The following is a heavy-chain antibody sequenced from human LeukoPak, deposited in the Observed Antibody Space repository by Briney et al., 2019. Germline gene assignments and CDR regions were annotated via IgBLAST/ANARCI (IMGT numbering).Heavy chain of an antibody. V-gene: IGHV4-34*01. CDR3: ARGGPGAYDSSGYYTSGGSWFDP. CDR1: GGSFSGYY. Sequence: PSETLSLTCAVYGGSFSGYYWSWIRQPPGKGLEWIGEINHSGSTNYNPSLKSRVTISVDTSKNQFSLKLSSVTAADTAVYYCARGGPGAYDSSGYYTSGGSWFDPWGQGALVTVPS. J-gene: IGHJ5*02. D-gene: IGHD3-22*01. CDR2: INHSGST.